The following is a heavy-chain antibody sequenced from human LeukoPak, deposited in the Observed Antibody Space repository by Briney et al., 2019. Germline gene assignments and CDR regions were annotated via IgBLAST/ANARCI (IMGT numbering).Heavy chain of an antibody. CDR1: GLISGIYE. V-gene: IGHV3-48*03. CDR2: ISGRSTTI. D-gene: IGHD6-19*01. Sequence: GGSRRLSWPPVGLISGIYEMNWVRQLPGKGLEWVSYISGRSTTIYYADSVKGRFTISRDNANNSLYLQMNSLRGEDTAVYYCARGLQWFDYWGQGTLVTVSS. CDR3: ARGLQWFDY. J-gene: IGHJ4*02.